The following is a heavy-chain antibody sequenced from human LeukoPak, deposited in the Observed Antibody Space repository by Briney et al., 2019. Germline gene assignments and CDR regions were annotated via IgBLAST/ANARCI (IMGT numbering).Heavy chain of an antibody. CDR1: GYSISSGYY. V-gene: IGHV4-38-2*01. CDR2: IYHSGST. CDR3: ARQKSYCSSTSCYSSFLDY. D-gene: IGHD2-2*01. Sequence: SETLSLTCAVSGYSISSGYYWGWIRQPPGKGLEWIGSIYHSGSTCYNPSLKSRVTIPVDTSKNQFSLKLSSVTAADTAVYYCARQKSYCSSTSCYSSFLDYWGRGTLVTVSS. J-gene: IGHJ4*02.